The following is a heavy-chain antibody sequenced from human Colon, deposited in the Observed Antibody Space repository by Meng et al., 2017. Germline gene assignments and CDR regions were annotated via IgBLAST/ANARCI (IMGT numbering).Heavy chain of an antibody. J-gene: IGHJ4*02. D-gene: IGHD5-18*01. CDR2: IYYSGIT. V-gene: IGHV4-39*07. CDR1: GGSISSNNYY. Sequence: QLQLQESGPGLVKPSETLSLTCTVSGGSISSNNYYWGWIRQPPGKGLEWIGNIYYSGITYYNPSLKSRVTISVDTSKNQFSLKLSSVTAADTAVYFCSRYSYGSLSFLDYWGQGTLVTVSS. CDR3: SRYSYGSLSFLDY.